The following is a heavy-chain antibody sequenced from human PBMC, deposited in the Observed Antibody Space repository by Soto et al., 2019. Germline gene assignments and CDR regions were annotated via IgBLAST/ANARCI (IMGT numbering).Heavy chain of an antibody. CDR1: GNSISSGDYY. J-gene: IGHJ5*02. D-gene: IGHD1-26*01. V-gene: IGHV4-31*03. CDR3: ARDTGASGSVRYNWFDP. Sequence: SETLSLTCRFSGNSISSGDYYWSWIRQHPGKGLEWIGYIYYSGSTYNSPSLKSRVSISVDTSKNQFSLKLSSVTAADTAVYYCARDTGASGSVRYNWFDPWGQGSLVTVSS. CDR2: IYYSGST.